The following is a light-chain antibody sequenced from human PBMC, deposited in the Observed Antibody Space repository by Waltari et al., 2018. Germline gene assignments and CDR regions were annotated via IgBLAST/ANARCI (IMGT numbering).Light chain of an antibody. J-gene: IGKJ2*01. Sequence: DIQMTQSPFSLSASVGDRVPITCPASQSITSNVNWYQQKPWTAPKLLIYTTFSLQSGVPSRFSGSGSETLFTLTISSLQPEDFATYYCQQSYRSPPTFGQGTKVEIK. CDR1: QSITSN. V-gene: IGKV1-39*01. CDR2: TTF. CDR3: QQSYRSPPT.